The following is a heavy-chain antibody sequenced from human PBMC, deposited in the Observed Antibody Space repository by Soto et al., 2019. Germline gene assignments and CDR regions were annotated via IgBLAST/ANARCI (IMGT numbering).Heavy chain of an antibody. V-gene: IGHV4-61*01. J-gene: IGHJ5*02. CDR1: GGSVSSGSYY. CDR2: IYYSGST. CDR3: SREAAEAVGDGYRCDP. D-gene: IGHD6-19*01. Sequence: SETLSLTCTVSGGSVSSGSYYWSWIRQPPGKGLEWIGYIYYSGSTNYNPSLKSRVTISVDTSKNQFSLKLSSVTAADTAVYYCSREAAEAVGDGYRCDPWGQGTLVTVS.